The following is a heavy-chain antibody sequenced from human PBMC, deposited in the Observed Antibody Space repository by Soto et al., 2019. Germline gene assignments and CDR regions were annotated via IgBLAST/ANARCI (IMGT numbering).Heavy chain of an antibody. J-gene: IGHJ4*02. CDR2: ISWNSGSI. Sequence: EVQLVESGGGLVQPGRSLRLSCAASGFTFDDYAMHWVRQAPGKGLEWVSGISWNSGSIGYADSVKGRFTISRDNAKNSLYLQMNSLRAEDTALYYCAKDTGDGYNDYWGQGTLVTVSS. CDR1: GFTFDDYA. V-gene: IGHV3-9*01. D-gene: IGHD5-12*01. CDR3: AKDTGDGYNDY.